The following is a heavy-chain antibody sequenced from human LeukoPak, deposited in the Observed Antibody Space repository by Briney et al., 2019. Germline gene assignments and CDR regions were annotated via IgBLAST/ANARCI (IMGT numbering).Heavy chain of an antibody. CDR3: ARAPSIVRGIIYFFDY. CDR1: GDSVSSNSAT. V-gene: IGHV6-1*01. Sequence: SQTLSLTFAISGDSVSSNSATWNWIRQSPSRGLEWLGRTYYRSKWYNDYTVSVKSRITINPDTSKNQVSLQLNSVTPEDTAVYYCARAPSIVRGIIYFFDYWGQGTLVTVSS. J-gene: IGHJ4*02. D-gene: IGHD3-10*01. CDR2: TYYRSKWYN.